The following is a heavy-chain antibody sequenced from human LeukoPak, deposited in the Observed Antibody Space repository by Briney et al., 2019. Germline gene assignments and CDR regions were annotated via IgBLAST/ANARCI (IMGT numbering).Heavy chain of an antibody. D-gene: IGHD3-22*01. CDR2: ISYDGSNK. CDR1: GFTFSAYA. CDR3: ARGSTYYDSSGQVPFDY. J-gene: IGHJ4*02. Sequence: QPGGSLRLSCAASGFTFSAYAIHWVRQAPGKGLEWVAVISYDGSNKYYADSVKGRFTISRDNSKNTLYLQMNSLRAEDAAVYYCARGSTYYDSSGQVPFDYWGQGTLVTVSS. V-gene: IGHV3-30-3*01.